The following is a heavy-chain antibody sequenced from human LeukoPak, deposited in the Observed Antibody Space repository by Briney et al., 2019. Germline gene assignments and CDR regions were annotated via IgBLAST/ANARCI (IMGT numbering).Heavy chain of an antibody. J-gene: IGHJ5*02. D-gene: IGHD3-9*01. Sequence: ASVKVSCKASGYTFTGYYMHWVRQAPGQGREWMGWINHNSGGTKYAQKFQGRVTMTRDTSISTAYMELSRLRSDDTAVYYCARGYDILTGSYWFDPWGQGTLVTVSS. CDR2: INHNSGGT. V-gene: IGHV1-2*02. CDR3: ARGYDILTGSYWFDP. CDR1: GYTFTGYY.